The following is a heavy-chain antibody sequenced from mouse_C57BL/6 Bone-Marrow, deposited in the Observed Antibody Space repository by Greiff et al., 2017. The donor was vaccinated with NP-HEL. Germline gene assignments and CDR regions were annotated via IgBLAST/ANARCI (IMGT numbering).Heavy chain of an antibody. J-gene: IGHJ4*01. CDR2: LSNGGGST. V-gene: IGHV5-12*01. CDR3: ARDYDGLYYAMDY. Sequence: EVQGVESGGGLVQPGGSLKLSCAASGFTFSDYYMYWVRQTPEKRLEWVAYLSNGGGSTYYPDTVKGRFTISRDNAKNTLYLQMSRLKSEDTAMYYCARDYDGLYYAMDYWGQGTSVTVSS. CDR1: GFTFSDYY. D-gene: IGHD2-3*01.